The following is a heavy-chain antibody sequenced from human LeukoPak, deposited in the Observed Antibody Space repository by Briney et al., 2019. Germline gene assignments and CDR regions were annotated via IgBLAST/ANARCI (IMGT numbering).Heavy chain of an antibody. D-gene: IGHD3-10*01. J-gene: IGHJ4*02. Sequence: GESLKISCKGSGYSFTSYWIGWVRQMPGKGLEWMGIIYPGDSDTRYSPSFQGQVTISADKSISTAYLQWSSLKASDTAMYYCARSQVVRGVIATFDYWGQGTLGTVSS. CDR1: GYSFTSYW. CDR2: IYPGDSDT. V-gene: IGHV5-51*01. CDR3: ARSQVVRGVIATFDY.